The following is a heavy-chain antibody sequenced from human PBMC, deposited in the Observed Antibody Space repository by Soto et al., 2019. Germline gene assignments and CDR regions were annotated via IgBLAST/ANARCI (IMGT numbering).Heavy chain of an antibody. CDR1: GYSFTSYW. J-gene: IGHJ5*02. CDR3: ARQHYYDSSGHYYVGLNWFDP. CDR2: IFPTNSDT. D-gene: IGHD3-22*01. Sequence: GESLKISCKGSGYSFTSYWIAWVRQMPGKGLEWMGIIFPTNSDTKYSPSFQGQVTISADKSINTAYLHWSSLKASDTAMYYCARQHYYDSSGHYYVGLNWFDPWGQGTLVTVSS. V-gene: IGHV5-51*01.